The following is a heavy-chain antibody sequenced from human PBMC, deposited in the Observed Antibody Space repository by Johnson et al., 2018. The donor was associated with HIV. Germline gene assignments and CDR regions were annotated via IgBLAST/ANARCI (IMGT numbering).Heavy chain of an antibody. CDR3: ARAKGGSYSDEQGAFDI. CDR1: GFTFSSYA. D-gene: IGHD1-26*01. V-gene: IGHV3-30*04. Sequence: LVESGGGVVQPGRSLRLSCAASGFTFSSYAMHWVRQAPGKGLEWVAVISYDGSNKYYADSVKGRFTISRDNSKNTLYLQMNSLRAEDTAVYYCARAKGGSYSDEQGAFDIWGQGTMVTVSS. J-gene: IGHJ3*02. CDR2: ISYDGSNK.